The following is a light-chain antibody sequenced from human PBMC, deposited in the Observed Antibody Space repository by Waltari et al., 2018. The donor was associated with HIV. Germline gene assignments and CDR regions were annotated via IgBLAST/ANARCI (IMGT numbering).Light chain of an antibody. CDR3: SSYAGNNVV. J-gene: IGLJ2*01. CDR2: EVN. Sequence: QSALTQPPSASGSPGQSVTISCTGTTSDVGGYNYVSWYHQHPGKAPKLMIYEVNRRPSGVPDRFSGSKSGNTASLTGCGLQAEDEADYYCSSYAGNNVVFGGGTKLTVL. V-gene: IGLV2-8*01. CDR1: TSDVGGYNY.